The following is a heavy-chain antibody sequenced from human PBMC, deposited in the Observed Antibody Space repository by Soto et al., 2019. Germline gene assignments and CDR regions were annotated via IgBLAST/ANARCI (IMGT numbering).Heavy chain of an antibody. CDR2: IYYSGST. CDR1: GGSVSSGSYY. Sequence: SETLSLTCTVSGGSVSSGSYYWSWIRQPPGKGLEWIGYIYYSGSTNYNPSLKSRVTISVDTSKNQFSLKLSSVTAADTAVYYCARVHLDYGMDVWGQGTTVTVSS. CDR3: ARVHLDYGMDV. J-gene: IGHJ6*02. V-gene: IGHV4-61*01.